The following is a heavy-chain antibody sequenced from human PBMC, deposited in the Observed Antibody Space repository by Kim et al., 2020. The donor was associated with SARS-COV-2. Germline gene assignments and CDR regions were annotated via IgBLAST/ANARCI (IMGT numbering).Heavy chain of an antibody. V-gene: IGHV3-30*18. CDR3: AKDPGWLQFVFDP. J-gene: IGHJ5*02. Sequence: GGSLRLSCAASGVTFSSYGMHWVRPAPGKGLEWVAVISYDGSNKYYADSVKGRFTISRDNSKNTLYLQMNSLRAEDTSVYYGAKDPGWLQFVFDPWCQG. D-gene: IGHD5-12*01. CDR1: GVTFSSYG. CDR2: ISYDGSNK.